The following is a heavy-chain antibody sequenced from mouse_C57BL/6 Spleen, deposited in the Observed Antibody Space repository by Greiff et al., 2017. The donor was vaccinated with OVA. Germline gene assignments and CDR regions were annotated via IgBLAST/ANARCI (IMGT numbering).Heavy chain of an antibody. V-gene: IGHV1-26*01. CDR2: INPNNGGT. CDR3: ARKTNYSNYEGGYAMDY. J-gene: IGHJ4*01. CDR1: GYTFTDYY. Sequence: VQLQQSGPELVKPGASVKISCKASGYTFTDYYMNWVKQSHGKSLEWIGDINPNNGGTSYNQKFKGKATLTVDKSSSTAYMELRSLTSEDSAVYYCARKTNYSNYEGGYAMDYWGQGTSVTVSS. D-gene: IGHD2-5*01.